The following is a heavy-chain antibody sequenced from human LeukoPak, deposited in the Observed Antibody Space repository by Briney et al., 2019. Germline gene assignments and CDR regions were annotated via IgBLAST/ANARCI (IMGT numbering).Heavy chain of an antibody. D-gene: IGHD6-6*01. Sequence: SQTLSLTCAISGDSIFTNNVAWNWLRQSPSRGLEWLGRTYYRSKWSFDYALSVKSRITINADTSKNQFSLQLSSVTPEDTAVYSCARGKYTSFDNWGQGTLVTVSS. J-gene: IGHJ4*02. CDR3: ARGKYTSFDN. V-gene: IGHV6-1*01. CDR1: GDSIFTNNVA. CDR2: TYYRSKWSF.